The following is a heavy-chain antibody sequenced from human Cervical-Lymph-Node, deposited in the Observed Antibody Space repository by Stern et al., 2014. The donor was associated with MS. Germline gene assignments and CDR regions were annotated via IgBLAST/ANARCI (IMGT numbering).Heavy chain of an antibody. CDR3: ARALVGIDDAFDV. CDR2: FYTSGST. CDR1: GGSISSGSYY. Sequence: QVQLQESGPGLVKPSQTLSLTCTVSGGSISSGSYYWSWIRQPAGKGLEWIGRFYTSGSTHYNPSLKSRVPISVDRSNTLFPQKLSLVPAADTAVYYCARALVGIDDAFDVWGQGTMVTVSS. V-gene: IGHV4-61*02. D-gene: IGHD1-26*01. J-gene: IGHJ3*01.